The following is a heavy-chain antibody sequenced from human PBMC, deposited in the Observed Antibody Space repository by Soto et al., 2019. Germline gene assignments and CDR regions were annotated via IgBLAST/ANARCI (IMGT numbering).Heavy chain of an antibody. J-gene: IGHJ3*02. D-gene: IGHD1-26*01. CDR3: ERDIWWEAGVDAFHI. Sequence: QVQLVESGGGVVQPGRSLRLSCAASGFTFNFFAMHWVRQAPGKGLEWVAAVSKDGSNTYYADSVKGRFTISRDNPKNTLYLQMNSLSLEDTAVYYCERDIWWEAGVDAFHIWGQGTMVTVSP. CDR1: GFTFNFFA. V-gene: IGHV3-30-3*01. CDR2: VSKDGSNT.